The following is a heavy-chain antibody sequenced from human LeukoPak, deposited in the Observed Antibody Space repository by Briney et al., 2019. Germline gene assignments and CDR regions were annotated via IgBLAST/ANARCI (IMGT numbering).Heavy chain of an antibody. CDR1: GFSISHYY. D-gene: IGHD2-21*02. V-gene: IGHV3-66*01. CDR2: IYTGGGT. CDR3: ARGQAYCGADCYSD. Sequence: GGSLRLSCAASGFSISHYYMTWVRQTPGKGLDWVSVIYTGGGTNYGDSVKGRFTISRDDSKNTLYLQMNSLRADDTAIYYCARGQAYCGADCYSDWGQGTLVTVSS. J-gene: IGHJ4*02.